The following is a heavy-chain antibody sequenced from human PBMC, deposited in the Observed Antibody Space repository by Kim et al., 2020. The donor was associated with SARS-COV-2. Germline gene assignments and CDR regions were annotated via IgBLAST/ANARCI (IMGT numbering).Heavy chain of an antibody. V-gene: IGHV3-11*01. CDR2: ISSSGSTI. J-gene: IGHJ5*02. D-gene: IGHD3-3*01. Sequence: GGSLRLSCAASGFTFSDYYMSWIRQAPGKGLEWVSYISSSGSTIYYADTVKGRFTISRDNAKNSLYLQMNSLRAEDTAVYYCAREGGNELRFLEWPMNWFDHWGHGTLVTVSS. CDR3: AREGGNELRFLEWPMNWFDH. CDR1: GFTFSDYY.